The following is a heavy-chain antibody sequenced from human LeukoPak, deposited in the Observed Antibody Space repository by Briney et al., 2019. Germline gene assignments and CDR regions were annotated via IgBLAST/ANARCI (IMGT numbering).Heavy chain of an antibody. J-gene: IGHJ4*02. Sequence: GGSLRLSCAASGFTFGAYYMTWVRQAPGKGLEWVANIKQDGREKYYVDSVKGRFTISRDNANNSLYLQMNSLRAEDTAVYYCARMSGIAVAAIWISYFDYWGQGTLVTVSS. CDR2: IKQDGREK. D-gene: IGHD6-19*01. CDR3: ARMSGIAVAAIWISYFDY. CDR1: GFTFGAYY. V-gene: IGHV3-7*03.